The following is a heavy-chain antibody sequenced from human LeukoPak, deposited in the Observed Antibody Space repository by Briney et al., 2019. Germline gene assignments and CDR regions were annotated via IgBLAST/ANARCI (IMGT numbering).Heavy chain of an antibody. Sequence: GGSLRLSCAASGFTVSSNYMSWVRQAPGKGLEWVSVIYSGGSTYYADSVKGRFTISRDNAKNSLYLQMNSLRAEDTAVYYCARDETPGGYYYMDVWGKGATVTVSS. V-gene: IGHV3-53*01. J-gene: IGHJ6*03. CDR2: IYSGGST. CDR3: ARDETPGGYYYMDV. D-gene: IGHD1-26*01. CDR1: GFTVSSNY.